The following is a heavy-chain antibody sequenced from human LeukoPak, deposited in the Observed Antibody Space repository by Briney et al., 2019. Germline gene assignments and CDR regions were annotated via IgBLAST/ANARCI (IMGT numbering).Heavy chain of an antibody. CDR1: GYTFTNFD. J-gene: IGHJ5*02. CDR3: ARVASFGENWFDP. V-gene: IGHV1-8*01. D-gene: IGHD3-10*01. Sequence: VASVKVSCKASGYTFTNFDINWVRQATGQGLEWMGWANPDSGDAGYAQKFQGRVTMTRDTSISTAYMELTSLTSDDTAVYYCARVASFGENWFDPWGQGTLVTVSS. CDR2: ANPDSGDA.